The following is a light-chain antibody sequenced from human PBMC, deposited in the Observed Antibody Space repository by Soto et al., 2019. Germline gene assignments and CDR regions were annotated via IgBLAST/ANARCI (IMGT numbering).Light chain of an antibody. CDR3: QHMRT. Sequence: DIQMTQSPSTLSASVGDRVTITCRASHNINNWIAWYQQKPVKAPKFLIYDASTLENGVPSRFSGSGFGTEFSLTISSLQHDDFGSYYCQHMRTFGQGTKVDIK. CDR1: HNINNW. CDR2: DAS. J-gene: IGKJ1*01. V-gene: IGKV1-5*01.